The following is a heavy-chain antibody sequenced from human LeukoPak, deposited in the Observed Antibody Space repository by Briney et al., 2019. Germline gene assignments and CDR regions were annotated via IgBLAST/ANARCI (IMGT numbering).Heavy chain of an antibody. CDR2: IYYSGST. V-gene: IGHV4-39*01. CDR3: ARISSRVPAAARRYFDY. CDR1: GGSISSSSYC. D-gene: IGHD2-2*01. J-gene: IGHJ4*02. Sequence: SETLSLTCTVSGGSISSSSYCWGWIRQPPGKGLEWIGSIYYSGSTYYNPSLKSRVTISVDTSKNQFSLKLSSVTAADTAVYYCARISSRVPAAARRYFDYWGQGTLVTVSS.